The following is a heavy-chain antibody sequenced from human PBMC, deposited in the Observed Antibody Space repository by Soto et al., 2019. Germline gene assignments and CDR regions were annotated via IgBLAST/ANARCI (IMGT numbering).Heavy chain of an antibody. J-gene: IGHJ4*02. D-gene: IGHD1-7*01. CDR3: AKDHQTYNWDYLFDS. CDR1: GFTFSIND. V-gene: IGHV3-30*18. CDR2: ISNDGNNK. Sequence: CLRLSCAASGFTFSINDMHWVRQAPGRGLEWVAVISNDGNNKYYADSVKGRFTLSRDNSKNMVYLQMDSLRVEDTAVYYCAKDHQTYNWDYLFDSWGPGTLVTVSS.